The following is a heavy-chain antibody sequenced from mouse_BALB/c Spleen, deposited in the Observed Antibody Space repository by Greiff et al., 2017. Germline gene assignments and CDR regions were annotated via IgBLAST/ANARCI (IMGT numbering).Heavy chain of an antibody. D-gene: IGHD1-1*01. CDR2: IWAGGST. V-gene: IGHV2-9*02. CDR1: GFSLTSYG. Sequence: VKLVESGPGLVAPSQSLSITCTVSGFSLTSYGVHWVRQPPGKGLEWLGVIWAGGSTNYNSALMSRLSISKDNSKSQVFLKMNSLQTDDTAMYYCARDLGGSSPRFAYWGQGTLVTVSA. J-gene: IGHJ3*01. CDR3: ARDLGGSSPRFAY.